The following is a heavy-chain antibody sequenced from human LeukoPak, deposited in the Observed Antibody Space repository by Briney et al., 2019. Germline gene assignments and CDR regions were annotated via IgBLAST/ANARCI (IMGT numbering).Heavy chain of an antibody. CDR2: ITSSSRYI. Sequence: PGGSLRLSCAASGFTFSTYSMNWVRQAPGKGLEWVSSITSSSRYIYYADSVKGRFTISRDNAKNSLYLQMNSLRAEDTTVYYCARSPYDFWSGYSLTYYFDYWGQGTLVTVSS. D-gene: IGHD3-3*01. CDR3: ARSPYDFWSGYSLTYYFDY. J-gene: IGHJ4*02. CDR1: GFTFSTYS. V-gene: IGHV3-21*01.